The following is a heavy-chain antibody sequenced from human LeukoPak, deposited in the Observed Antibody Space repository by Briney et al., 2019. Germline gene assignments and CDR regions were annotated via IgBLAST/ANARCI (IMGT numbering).Heavy chain of an antibody. CDR3: ARDHSSSSEDY. CDR2: IYYSGST. Sequence: SETLSLTCTVSGGSISRSRDYWGWIRQPPGKGLEWIGSIYYSGSTYSNPSLKSRVTISGDTSKNRFSLKLSSVTAADTAVYYCARDHSSSSEDYWGQGTLVTVSS. D-gene: IGHD6-13*01. V-gene: IGHV4-39*07. J-gene: IGHJ4*02. CDR1: GGSISRSRDY.